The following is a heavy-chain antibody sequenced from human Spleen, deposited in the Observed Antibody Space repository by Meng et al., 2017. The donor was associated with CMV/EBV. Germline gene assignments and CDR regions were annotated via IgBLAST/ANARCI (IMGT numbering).Heavy chain of an antibody. Sequence: QGQLKESGPGPGKPSQPLSLTCTVSGGSISSGSYYWSWIRQPAGKGLEWIGRIYTSGSTNYNPSLKSRVTISVDTSKNQFSLKLSSVTAADTAVYYCAQGGGALGSDYWGQGTLVTVSS. CDR3: AQGGGALGSDY. V-gene: IGHV4-61*02. J-gene: IGHJ4*02. CDR2: IYTSGST. D-gene: IGHD2-21*01. CDR1: GGSISSGSYY.